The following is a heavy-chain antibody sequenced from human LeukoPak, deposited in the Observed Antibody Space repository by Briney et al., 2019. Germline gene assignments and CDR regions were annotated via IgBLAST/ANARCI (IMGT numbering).Heavy chain of an antibody. Sequence: ASVKVSCKASGYTFSSYGISWVRQAPGQGLEWLGWITVYNGNTRYAHKYQDRVTMTADTSTSTAYVDLRSLRSDDTAVYYCARDRGYEQQRWFDLWGQGTLVTVSS. CDR2: ITVYNGNT. V-gene: IGHV1-18*01. CDR3: ARDRGYEQQRWFDL. J-gene: IGHJ5*01. CDR1: GYTFSSYG. D-gene: IGHD6-13*01.